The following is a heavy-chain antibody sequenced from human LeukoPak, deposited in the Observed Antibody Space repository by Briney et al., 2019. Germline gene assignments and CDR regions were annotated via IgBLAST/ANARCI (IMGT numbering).Heavy chain of an antibody. Sequence: ASVKVSCKASGYTFTGYYMHWVRQAPGQGLEWMGWINPNSGGTNYAQKFQGWVTMTRDTSISTAYMELSRLRSDDTAVYYCARQPYYCSSTSCLENYYYYGMDVWGQGTTVTVSS. CDR1: GYTFTGYY. D-gene: IGHD2-2*01. CDR2: INPNSGGT. J-gene: IGHJ6*02. CDR3: ARQPYYCSSTSCLENYYYYGMDV. V-gene: IGHV1-2*04.